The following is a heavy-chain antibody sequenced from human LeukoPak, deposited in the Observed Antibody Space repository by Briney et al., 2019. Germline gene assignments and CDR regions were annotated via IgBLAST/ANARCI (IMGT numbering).Heavy chain of an antibody. J-gene: IGHJ5*02. CDR1: GFTFSSYG. D-gene: IGHD3-10*01. CDR3: AKTIWFGEYNWFDP. V-gene: IGHV3-23*01. CDR2: ISGSGGST. Sequence: PGGSLRLSCAASGFTFSSYGMSWVRQAPGKGLEWVSAISGSGGSTYYADSVKGRFTISRDNSKNTLYLQMNSLRAEDTAVYYCAKTIWFGEYNWFDPWGQGTLVTVSS.